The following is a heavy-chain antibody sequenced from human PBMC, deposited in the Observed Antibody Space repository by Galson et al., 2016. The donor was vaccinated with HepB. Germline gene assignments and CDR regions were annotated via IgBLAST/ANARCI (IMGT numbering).Heavy chain of an antibody. Sequence: SLRLSCAASGFTFSIYAMSWVRQAPGKGLEWVSAISGSGGSTYYADSVKGRFTVSRDNSKNTLYLKRNSLRAEDTAVYFCARDVVMDPRIEYYYYYYGLDVWGQGTTVTVSS. CDR1: GFTFSIYA. J-gene: IGHJ6*02. D-gene: IGHD2-21*01. CDR3: ARDVVMDPRIEYYYYYYGLDV. V-gene: IGHV3-23*01. CDR2: ISGSGGST.